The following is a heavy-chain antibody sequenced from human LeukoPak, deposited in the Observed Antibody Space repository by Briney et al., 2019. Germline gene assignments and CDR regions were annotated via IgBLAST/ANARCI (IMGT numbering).Heavy chain of an antibody. Sequence: GESLRLSCAASAFTFKNAWMSWVRQAPGQGLEWVGRIKSKADGGTTDYAAPVKGRFTISRDDSINTLYLQMNSLKTEDTAVYYCTTVDSMGYYFDYWGQGTLVTVSS. V-gene: IGHV3-15*01. CDR3: TTVDSMGYYFDY. D-gene: IGHD3-22*01. CDR2: IKSKADGGTT. CDR1: AFTFKNAW. J-gene: IGHJ4*02.